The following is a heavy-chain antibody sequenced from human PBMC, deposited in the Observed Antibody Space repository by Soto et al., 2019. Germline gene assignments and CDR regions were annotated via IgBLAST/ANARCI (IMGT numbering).Heavy chain of an antibody. V-gene: IGHV3-23*01. J-gene: IGHJ2*01. CDR1: GFTFFNYA. Sequence: EVQLLESGGGLVQPGGSLRLSCAGSGFTFFNYAMNWVRQAPGKGLEWVSSISGGGDATFFPDSVRGRFTFSRDNSKNTVTLQMNSLGVENTAVYYCARKILGSITRPAYWYFDLWGRGPRVTVSS. D-gene: IGHD7-27*01. CDR2: ISGGGDAT. CDR3: ARKILGSITRPAYWYFDL.